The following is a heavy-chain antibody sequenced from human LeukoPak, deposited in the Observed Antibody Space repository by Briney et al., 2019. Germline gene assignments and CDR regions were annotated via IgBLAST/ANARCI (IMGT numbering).Heavy chain of an antibody. CDR1: GFTVSSNY. Sequence: GGSLRLSCAASGFTVSSNYMSWVHQAPGKGLEWVSVIYSGGSTYYADSVKGRFTISRDNSKNTLYLQMNSLRAEDTAVYYCASSYDSSGYYRTRFDCWGQGTLVTVSS. V-gene: IGHV3-53*01. CDR3: ASSYDSSGYYRTRFDC. D-gene: IGHD3-22*01. J-gene: IGHJ4*02. CDR2: IYSGGST.